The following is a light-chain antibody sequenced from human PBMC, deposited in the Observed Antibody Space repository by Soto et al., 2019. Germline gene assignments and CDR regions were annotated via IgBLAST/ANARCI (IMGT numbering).Light chain of an antibody. CDR3: QHTNNSPLP. Sequence: DIQMTQSPSSVSTSVGDRVTITCRASQAIGTWLAWYQQKPGKAPKLLIYAASSLQSGVPSRFSGSGFGTDFTLTISSLQPEDFATYYCQHTNNSPLPFGGGTRVEIK. V-gene: IGKV1D-12*01. CDR1: QAIGTW. J-gene: IGKJ4*01. CDR2: AAS.